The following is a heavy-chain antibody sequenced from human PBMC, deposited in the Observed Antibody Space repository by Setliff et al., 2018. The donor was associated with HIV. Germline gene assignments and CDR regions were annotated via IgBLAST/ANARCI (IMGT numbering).Heavy chain of an antibody. D-gene: IGHD2-21*01. V-gene: IGHV1-2*02. CDR1: GYTFTGYY. J-gene: IGHJ6*03. CDR3: AGGYSRTRDYYYMDV. CDR2: INPNSGGT. Sequence: ASVKVSCKASGYTFTGYYMHWVRQAPGQGLEWMGWINPNSGGTNYAQKFQGRVTMTRDTSISTAYMELSRLRSDDTAVYYCAGGYSRTRDYYYMDVWGKGTTVTVSS.